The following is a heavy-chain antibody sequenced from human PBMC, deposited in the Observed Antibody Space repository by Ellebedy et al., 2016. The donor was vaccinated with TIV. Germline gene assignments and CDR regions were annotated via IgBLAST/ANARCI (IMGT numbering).Heavy chain of an antibody. CDR3: ARREKRWLQSSNWFDP. D-gene: IGHD5-24*01. V-gene: IGHV4-4*07. CDR2: IYTSGST. Sequence: SETLSLXXTVSGGSISSYYWSWIRQPAGKGLEWIGRIYTSGSTNYNPSLKSRVTMSVDTSKNQFSLKLSSVTAADTAVYYCARREKRWLQSSNWFDPWGQGTLVTVSS. J-gene: IGHJ5*02. CDR1: GGSISSYY.